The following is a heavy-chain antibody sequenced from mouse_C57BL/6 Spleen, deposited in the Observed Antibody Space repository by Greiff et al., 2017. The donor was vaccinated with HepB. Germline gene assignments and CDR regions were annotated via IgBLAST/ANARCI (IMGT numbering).Heavy chain of an antibody. CDR3: AGHLSYEPCAMDY. D-gene: IGHD1-1*01. J-gene: IGHJ4*01. Sequence: VQLQESGAELARPGASVKLSCKASGYTFTSYGISWVKQRTGQGLEWIGEIYPRSGNTYYNEKFKGKATLTADKSSSTAYMELRSLTSEDSAVYFCAGHLSYEPCAMDYWGQGTSVTVSS. CDR1: GYTFTSYG. V-gene: IGHV1-81*01. CDR2: IYPRSGNT.